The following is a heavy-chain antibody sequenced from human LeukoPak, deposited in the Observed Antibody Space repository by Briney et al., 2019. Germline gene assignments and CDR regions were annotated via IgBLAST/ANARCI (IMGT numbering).Heavy chain of an antibody. D-gene: IGHD3-3*01. CDR3: AKSLLSGINDAFDI. CDR2: ISGSAVIT. V-gene: IGHV3-23*01. J-gene: IGHJ3*02. CDR1: GLTFINFG. Sequence: PGGSLRLSCAASGLTFINFGMTWVRQAPGKGLEWVSAISGSAVITFYADSVKGRFTISRDNSKNTLYLPMNSLRAEDTALYYCAKSLLSGINDAFDIWGQGTMVTVSS.